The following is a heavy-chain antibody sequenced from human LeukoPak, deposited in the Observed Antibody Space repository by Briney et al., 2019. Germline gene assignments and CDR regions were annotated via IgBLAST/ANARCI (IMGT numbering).Heavy chain of an antibody. CDR2: IDQGGSVR. V-gene: IGHV3-7*01. D-gene: IGHD6-13*01. CDR1: GFSFSTYW. Sequence: AGGSLRLSCAASGFSFSTYWMSWVRQTPEKGLEFVANIDQGGSVRNYMDSLKGRCTISRDNAKRSLYLEINSLTADDTAVYYCARDPEASSFDLWGRGALVTVSS. CDR3: ARDPEASSFDL. J-gene: IGHJ4*02.